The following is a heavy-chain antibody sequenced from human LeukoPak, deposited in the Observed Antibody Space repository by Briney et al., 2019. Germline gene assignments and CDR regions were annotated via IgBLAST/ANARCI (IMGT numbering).Heavy chain of an antibody. J-gene: IGHJ4*02. CDR3: ARGGCTTTSCYLFDY. V-gene: IGHV3-21*01. CDR2: ISSSSTYI. D-gene: IGHD2-2*01. Sequence: GGSLRLSCAASGFTFSSYSMNWVRQAPGKGLEWVSSISSSSTYIYYADSVKGRFTISRDNAKNSLYLQLNSLRAEDTAVYYCARGGCTTTSCYLFDYWGQGTLVTVSS. CDR1: GFTFSSYS.